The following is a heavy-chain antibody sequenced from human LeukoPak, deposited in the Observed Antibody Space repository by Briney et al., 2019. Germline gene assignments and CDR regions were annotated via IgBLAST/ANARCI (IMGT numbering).Heavy chain of an antibody. CDR2: ISWNSGSI. Sequence: GGSLRLSCAASGFTFDDYAMHWVRQAPGKGLEWVSGISWNSGSIGYADSVKGRFTISRDNAKNSPYLQMNSLRAEDTALYYCAKGGYSSSWYSFDSWGQGTLVTVSS. D-gene: IGHD6-13*01. CDR1: GFTFDDYA. J-gene: IGHJ4*02. V-gene: IGHV3-9*01. CDR3: AKGGYSSSWYSFDS.